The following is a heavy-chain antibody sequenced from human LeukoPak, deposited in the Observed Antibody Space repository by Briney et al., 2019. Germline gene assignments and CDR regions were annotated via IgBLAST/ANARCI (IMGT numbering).Heavy chain of an antibody. CDR2: IWYDGSNK. Sequence: GRSLRLSCAASGFTFSSYGMHWVRQAPGKGLEWVAVIWYDGSNKYYADSVKGRFTISRDNSKNTLYLQTNSLRAEDTAVYYCARDGEGYSSSWYLDYWGQGTLVTVSS. CDR3: ARDGEGYSSSWYLDY. CDR1: GFTFSSYG. J-gene: IGHJ4*02. V-gene: IGHV3-33*01. D-gene: IGHD6-13*01.